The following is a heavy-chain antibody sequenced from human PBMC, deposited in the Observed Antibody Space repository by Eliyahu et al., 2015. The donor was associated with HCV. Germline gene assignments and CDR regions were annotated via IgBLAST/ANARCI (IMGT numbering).Heavy chain of an antibody. CDR3: ARELMVYAMDWFDP. V-gene: IGHV3-7*01. J-gene: IGHJ5*02. D-gene: IGHD2-8*01. CDR1: GFTFSSYW. Sequence: EVQLVESGGGLVQPGGSLRLSCAASGFTFSSYWMSWVRQAPGKGAGGGGHLKEDGDEKYYVDSVKGRFTISRDNAKNSLYLQMNSLRAEDTAVYYCARELMVYAMDWFDPWGQGTLVTVSS. CDR2: LKEDGDEK.